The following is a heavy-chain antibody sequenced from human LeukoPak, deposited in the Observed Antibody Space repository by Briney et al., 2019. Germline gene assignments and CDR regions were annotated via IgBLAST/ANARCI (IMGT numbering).Heavy chain of an antibody. V-gene: IGHV4-59*01. CDR2: IYYSGST. Sequence: SETLSLTCTVSGGSISSYYWSWIRQPPGKGLEWIGYIYYSGSTNYNPSLKSRVTISVDASKNQFSLKLSSVTAADTAVYYCAREGGKQWLVFDYWGQGALVTVSS. CDR1: GGSISSYY. J-gene: IGHJ4*02. D-gene: IGHD6-19*01. CDR3: AREGGKQWLVFDY.